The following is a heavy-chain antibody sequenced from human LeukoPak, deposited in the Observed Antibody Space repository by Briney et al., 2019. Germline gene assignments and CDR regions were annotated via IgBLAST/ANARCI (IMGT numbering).Heavy chain of an antibody. Sequence: AASVKVSCKASGGTFSSYAISWVRQAPGQGPEWMGGIIPIFGTANYAQKFQGRVTITADKSTSTAYMELSSLRSEDTAVYYCARRGVSSTSWFDPWGQGTLVTVSS. V-gene: IGHV1-69*06. J-gene: IGHJ5*02. CDR1: GGTFSSYA. CDR3: ARRGVSSTSWFDP. CDR2: IIPIFGTA. D-gene: IGHD2-2*01.